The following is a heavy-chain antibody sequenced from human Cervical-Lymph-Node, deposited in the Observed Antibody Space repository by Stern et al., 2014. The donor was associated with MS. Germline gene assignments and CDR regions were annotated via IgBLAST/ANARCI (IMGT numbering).Heavy chain of an antibody. Sequence: QVQLQESGPGLVKPSETLSLMCNVSSGSTGNKYWSWIRQPPGQGLEWIGHIYYSGRTNYNPSLKSRVTISLDTSKNQFSLKLSSVTAADTAVYYCARAGPYDYIWGNLRHRAFYFDSWGQGVLVTVSS. V-gene: IGHV4-59*01. D-gene: IGHD3-16*01. J-gene: IGHJ4*02. CDR3: ARAGPYDYIWGNLRHRAFYFDS. CDR2: IYYSGRT. CDR1: SGSTGNKY.